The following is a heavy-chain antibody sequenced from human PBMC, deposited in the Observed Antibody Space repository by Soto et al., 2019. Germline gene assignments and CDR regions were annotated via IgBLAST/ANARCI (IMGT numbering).Heavy chain of an antibody. Sequence: QLQLQQWGAGLLKPSETLSLTCAVYGGSLSGYYWSWIRQPPGKGLEWIGEINHSGSTNYNPSLKSRVTISVDKSKNQCSLKVSSVTAADTAVYYCARVGIAVAGSAFDIWGQGTMVTVTS. CDR2: INHSGST. V-gene: IGHV4-34*01. CDR1: GGSLSGYY. J-gene: IGHJ3*02. D-gene: IGHD6-19*01. CDR3: ARVGIAVAGSAFDI.